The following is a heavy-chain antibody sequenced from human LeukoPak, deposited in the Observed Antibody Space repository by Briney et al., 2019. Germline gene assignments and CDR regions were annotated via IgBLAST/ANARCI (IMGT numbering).Heavy chain of an antibody. CDR1: GFTVSTNY. J-gene: IGHJ4*02. V-gene: IGHV3-66*01. CDR2: IYSAGST. D-gene: IGHD6-13*01. Sequence: GGSLRLSCAASGFTVSTNYMSWVRQAPGKGLEWVSLIYSAGSTYYADSVKGRFIISRDNSKNTLYLQMNSLRVEDTAVYYCARNPYSSAWYADWGQGTLVTVSS. CDR3: ARNPYSSAWYAD.